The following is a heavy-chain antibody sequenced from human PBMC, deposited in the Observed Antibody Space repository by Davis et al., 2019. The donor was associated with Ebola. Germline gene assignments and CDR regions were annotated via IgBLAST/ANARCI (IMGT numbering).Heavy chain of an antibody. D-gene: IGHD2-15*01. J-gene: IGHJ6*02. CDR2: INPNSGGT. CDR1: GYTFTGYY. Sequence: ASVQVSCKASGYTFTGYYMHWVRQAPGQGLEWMGWINPNSGGTNYAQKFQGRVTMTRDTSISTAYMELSRLRSDDTAVYYCAREPYCSGGSCYSGAGMDVWGQGTTVTVSS. V-gene: IGHV1-2*02. CDR3: AREPYCSGGSCYSGAGMDV.